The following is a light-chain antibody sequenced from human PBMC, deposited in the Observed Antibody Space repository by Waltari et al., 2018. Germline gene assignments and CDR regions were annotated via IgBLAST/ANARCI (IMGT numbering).Light chain of an antibody. J-gene: IGKJ1*01. CDR2: GAS. V-gene: IGKV3-20*01. Sequence: EIVLTQSPGTLSLSLGERATLSCRASQSVSSSYLAWYQQKPGQAPRLRIYGASSRATGIPERFSGSGSGTDFTLTISRLEPEDFAVYYCQQYGSSPWTFGQGTKVEI. CDR3: QQYGSSPWT. CDR1: QSVSSSY.